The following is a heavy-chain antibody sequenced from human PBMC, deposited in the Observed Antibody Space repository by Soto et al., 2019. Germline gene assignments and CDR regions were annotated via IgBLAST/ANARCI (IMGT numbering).Heavy chain of an antibody. J-gene: IGHJ5*01. D-gene: IGHD3-22*01. V-gene: IGHV4-59*01. Sequence: SETVSLISTVSGGCISSYYWTWIRQPPGKGLEWIGYIYYSVRSNYSPSLKSRVTISVYTSKNQFSLKLSSVTAADTAVYYCASSNYYDSSDYYDNWC. CDR1: GGCISSYY. CDR2: IYYSVRS. CDR3: ASSNYYDSSDYYDNWC.